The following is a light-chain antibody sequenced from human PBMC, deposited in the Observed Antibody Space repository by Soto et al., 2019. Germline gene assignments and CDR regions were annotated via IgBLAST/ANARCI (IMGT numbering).Light chain of an antibody. J-gene: IGKJ4*01. CDR2: GAF. Sequence: EVVLTQSPVTLSLSPEERARNSLRASQSFRGLLAWYQQKPGQAPRLLIYGAFNWDTGIPDRFSGGGSGTEFTLTISSLQSEDFAVYYCQQYNNWPLTFGGGTKVDNK. CDR1: QSFRGL. V-gene: IGKV3D-15*01. CDR3: QQYNNWPLT.